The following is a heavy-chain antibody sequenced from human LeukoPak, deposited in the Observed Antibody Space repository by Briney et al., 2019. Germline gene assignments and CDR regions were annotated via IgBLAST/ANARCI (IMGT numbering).Heavy chain of an antibody. CDR3: ARQGGGWYVAAPPGPFDY. CDR2: IYPGDSDT. V-gene: IGHV5-51*01. D-gene: IGHD6-19*01. J-gene: IGHJ4*02. Sequence: GESLKISCQGSGYSFTSYWIGWVRQMPGKGLEWMGIIYPGDSDTRYSPSFQGQVTISADKSISTAYLQWSSLKASDTAMYYCARQGGGWYVAAPPGPFDYWGQGTLVTVSS. CDR1: GYSFTSYW.